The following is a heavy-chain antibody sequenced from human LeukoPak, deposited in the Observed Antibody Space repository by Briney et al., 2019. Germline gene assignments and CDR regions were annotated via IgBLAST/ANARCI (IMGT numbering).Heavy chain of an antibody. CDR2: INPNSGGT. V-gene: IGHV1-2*02. D-gene: IGHD2-8*01. CDR3: ASALGHCTNGVCNWFDP. CDR1: GYTFTGYY. J-gene: IGHJ5*02. Sequence: ASVKASCKASGYTFTGYYMHWVRQAPGQGLEWMGWINPNSGGTNYAQKFQGRVTMTRDTSISTAYMELSRLRSDDTAVYYCASALGHCTNGVCNWFDPWGQGTLVTVSS.